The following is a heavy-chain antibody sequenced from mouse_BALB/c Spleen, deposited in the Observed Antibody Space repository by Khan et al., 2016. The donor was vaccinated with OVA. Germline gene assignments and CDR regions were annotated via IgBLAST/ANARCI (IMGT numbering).Heavy chain of an antibody. CDR1: GFSLTGYG. J-gene: IGHJ4*01. CDR2: IWGDGST. Sequence: VELVESGPGPVAPSQSLSITCTVSGFSLTGYGVNWVRQPPGKGLEWLGMIWGDGSTDYNSALKSRLSISKDNSKSKVFLKMNSLQTDDTASYYCARADYANYREAMDYWGQGTSVTVSA. V-gene: IGHV2-6-7*01. D-gene: IGHD2-1*01. CDR3: ARADYANYREAMDY.